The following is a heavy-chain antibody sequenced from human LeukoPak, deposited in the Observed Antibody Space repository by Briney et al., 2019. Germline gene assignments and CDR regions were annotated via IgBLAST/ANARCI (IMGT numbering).Heavy chain of an antibody. D-gene: IGHD2-8*01. CDR2: INSDGSST. Sequence: GGSLRLSCTASGFSFAHYALSWVRQAPGKGLVWVSRINSDGSSTRYADSVKGRFTISRDNAKNTLYLQMNSLRAEDTAVYYCARDSDFVPTSDAFDIWGQGTMVTVSS. V-gene: IGHV3-74*01. CDR1: GFSFAHYA. J-gene: IGHJ3*02. CDR3: ARDSDFVPTSDAFDI.